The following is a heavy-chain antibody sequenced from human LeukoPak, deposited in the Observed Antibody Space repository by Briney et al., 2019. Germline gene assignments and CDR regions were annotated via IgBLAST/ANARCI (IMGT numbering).Heavy chain of an antibody. Sequence: GGSLRLSCAASGFTFSNAYMNWVRQAPGKGLEWVGRIKPKTEGETTEYAAPVKDRFSISRDDSKSMMYLQMNSLKTEDTAVYYCITPLPYSAQGGQGTLVTVSS. CDR3: ITPLPYSAQ. D-gene: IGHD2-21*01. CDR1: GFTFSNAY. V-gene: IGHV3-15*07. J-gene: IGHJ4*02. CDR2: IKPKTEGETT.